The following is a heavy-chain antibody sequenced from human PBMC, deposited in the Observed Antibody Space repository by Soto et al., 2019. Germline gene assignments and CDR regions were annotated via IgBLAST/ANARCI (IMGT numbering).Heavy chain of an antibody. J-gene: IGHJ4*02. V-gene: IGHV3-72*01. CDR3: ARDLPGSQTVH. Sequence: GSLRLSCAVSGFTFSDHYMDWVRQAPGKGLEWVGRSRNKVNSYTTEYAASVKGRFTISRDDSKNLLYLQMNSLKTEDTAVYYCARDLPGSQTVHWGQGT. CDR2: SRNKVNSYTT. D-gene: IGHD1-26*01. CDR1: GFTFSDHY.